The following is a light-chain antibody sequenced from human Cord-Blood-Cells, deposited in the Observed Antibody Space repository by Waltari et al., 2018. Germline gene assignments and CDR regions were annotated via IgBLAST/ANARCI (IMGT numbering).Light chain of an antibody. Sequence: QSALTQPASVSGSPGQSITISCTGTSSDVGGYNYVSWYQQHPGKAPKLRIYEVSNRPSGVSNRFSGSKSGTRASLTISGLQAENEAAYYCSSYTSSSTLVFGGGTKLTAL. V-gene: IGLV2-14*01. CDR1: SSDVGGYNY. J-gene: IGLJ2*01. CDR3: SSYTSSSTLV. CDR2: EVS.